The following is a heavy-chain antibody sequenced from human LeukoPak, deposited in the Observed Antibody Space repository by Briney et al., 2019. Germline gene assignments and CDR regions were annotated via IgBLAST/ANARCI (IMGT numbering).Heavy chain of an antibody. CDR1: GGSISSGSYY. J-gene: IGHJ6*03. CDR2: IYTTGST. Sequence: SSETLSLTCTLSGGSISSGSYYWSWIRQPAGKGLEWIGRIYTTGSTNYNPSLKRRVTISLDTSKNQFSLKLSSVTAADTAVYYCARAYNGYYYYMDVWGKGTTVTISS. CDR3: ARAYNGYYYYMDV. V-gene: IGHV4-61*02. D-gene: IGHD1-14*01.